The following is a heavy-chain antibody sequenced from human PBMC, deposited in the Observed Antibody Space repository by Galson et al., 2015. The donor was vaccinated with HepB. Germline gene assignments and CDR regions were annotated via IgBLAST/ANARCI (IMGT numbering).Heavy chain of an antibody. Sequence: SLRLSCAASGFTFSSYAMHWVRQAPGKGLEWVAVISYDGSNKYYADSVKGRFTISRDNSKSTLYLQMNSLRAEDTAVYYCARDGQGMDTKAFDIWGQGTMVTVSS. V-gene: IGHV3-30-3*01. CDR3: ARDGQGMDTKAFDI. D-gene: IGHD5-18*01. CDR2: ISYDGSNK. CDR1: GFTFSSYA. J-gene: IGHJ3*02.